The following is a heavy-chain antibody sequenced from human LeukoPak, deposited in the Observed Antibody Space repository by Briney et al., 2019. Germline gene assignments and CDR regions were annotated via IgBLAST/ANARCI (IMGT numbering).Heavy chain of an antibody. Sequence: SSETLSLTCTVSGGSISSSSYFWGWIRQPPGKGLEWIATIYYSGSTYYNPSLKSRVTISVDTSKNQFSLKLSSVTAADTAVYYCARQLGRGAWRFDLWGRGTLVTVSS. V-gene: IGHV4-39*01. D-gene: IGHD7-27*01. CDR3: ARQLGRGAWRFDL. CDR1: GGSISSSSYF. J-gene: IGHJ2*01. CDR2: IYYSGST.